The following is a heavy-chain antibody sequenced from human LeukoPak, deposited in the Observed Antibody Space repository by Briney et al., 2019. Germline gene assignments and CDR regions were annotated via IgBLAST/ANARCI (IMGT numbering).Heavy chain of an antibody. V-gene: IGHV1-2*02. Sequence: AASVKVSCKASGYTFTGYYMHWVRQAPGQGLEWMGWINPNSGGTNYAQKFQGRVTMTRDTSISTAYMELSRLRSDDTAVYYCARTRSGWYVGFDCWGRGTVVAVSS. CDR2: INPNSGGT. D-gene: IGHD6-19*01. CDR1: GYTFTGYY. CDR3: ARTRSGWYVGFDC. J-gene: IGHJ4*02.